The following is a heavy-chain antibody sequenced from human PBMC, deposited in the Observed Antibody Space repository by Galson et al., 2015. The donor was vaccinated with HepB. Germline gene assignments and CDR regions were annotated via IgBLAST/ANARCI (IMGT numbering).Heavy chain of an antibody. Sequence: SLRLSCAASGFNFNYYAMHWVRQAPGKGLEYLSGISNNGVGTHYADSVKGRFTNSRDNFKKNLNLQMSSLRTEDTALYYCVKEDILAGFLVGNFHVWGQGTMVTVSS. CDR1: GFNFNYYA. D-gene: IGHD3-9*01. CDR2: ISNNGVGT. V-gene: IGHV3-64D*06. J-gene: IGHJ3*01. CDR3: VKEDILAGFLVGNFHV.